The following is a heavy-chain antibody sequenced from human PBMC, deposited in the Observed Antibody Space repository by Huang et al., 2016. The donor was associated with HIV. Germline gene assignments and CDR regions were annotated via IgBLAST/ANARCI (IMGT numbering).Heavy chain of an antibody. CDR3: AREGQGY. V-gene: IGHV4-59*11. Sequence: QVQLQESGPGLVKPSETLSLTCTVSGGSISSHYWSWIRQPPGKGLEWIGSIYYSGITNYNPSLKSRVTISVDTSKNQFSLKLSSVTAAETAVYYCAREGQGYWGQGTLVTVSS. J-gene: IGHJ4*02. CDR2: IYYSGIT. CDR1: GGSISSHY.